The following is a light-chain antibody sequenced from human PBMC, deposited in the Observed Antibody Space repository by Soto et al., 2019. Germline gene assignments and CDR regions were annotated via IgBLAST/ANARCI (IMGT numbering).Light chain of an antibody. CDR1: QSVGSN. CDR2: GAS. Sequence: EIVMTQSPDTQSVSPGERATLSCRASQSVGSNLAWYQQKPGQAPRLLIYGASTRATGIPARFSGSGSGTEFTLTISSLQSEDSAVYYCQQYNNWVTFGRGTKVDTK. V-gene: IGKV3D-15*01. J-gene: IGKJ4*01. CDR3: QQYNNWVT.